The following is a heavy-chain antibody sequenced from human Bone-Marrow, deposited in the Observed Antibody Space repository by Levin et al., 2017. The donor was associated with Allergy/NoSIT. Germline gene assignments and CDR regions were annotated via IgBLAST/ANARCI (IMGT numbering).Heavy chain of an antibody. Sequence: PGGSLRLSCAASGFSFSTYAMHWVRQAPGKGLEWVALILYDGSNKYYADSVKGRFTISRDNSKNTLYLQMNSLRAEDTAVYYCAKGKRQYCSSTSCLFDYWGQGTLVTVSS. CDR3: AKGKRQYCSSTSCLFDY. V-gene: IGHV3-30*18. CDR1: GFSFSTYA. J-gene: IGHJ4*02. CDR2: ILYDGSNK. D-gene: IGHD2-2*01.